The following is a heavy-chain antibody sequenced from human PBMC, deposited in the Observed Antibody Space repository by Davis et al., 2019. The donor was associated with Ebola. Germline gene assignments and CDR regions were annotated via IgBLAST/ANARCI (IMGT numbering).Heavy chain of an antibody. CDR3: ARDQTGTHPYYYYAMNV. CDR1: GGSISSHY. CDR2: IYTSGST. V-gene: IGHV4-4*07. Sequence: SETLSLTCTVSGGSISSHYWSWFRQPAGKGLEWIGRIYTSGSTSYNPSLKSRVTISVDTSKNQFSLKLSSVTAADTAVYYCARDQTGTHPYYYYAMNVWGQGTTVTVSS. J-gene: IGHJ6*02. D-gene: IGHD1-1*01.